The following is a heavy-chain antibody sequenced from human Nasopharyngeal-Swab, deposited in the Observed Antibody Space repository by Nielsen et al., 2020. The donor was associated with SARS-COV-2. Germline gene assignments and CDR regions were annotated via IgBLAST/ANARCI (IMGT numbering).Heavy chain of an antibody. V-gene: IGHV3-21*01. D-gene: IGHD5-24*01. CDR3: ARGVRNRRWLQGYYYYYMDV. CDR1: GFTFNNYN. CDR2: ISSSSSYI. J-gene: IGHJ6*03. Sequence: GGSLRLSCAASGFTFNNYNFNWVRQAPGKGLEWVSSISSSSSYIYYADSVKGRFTISRDNAKNSLYLQMNSLRAEDTAVYYCARGVRNRRWLQGYYYYYMDVWGKGTTVTVSS.